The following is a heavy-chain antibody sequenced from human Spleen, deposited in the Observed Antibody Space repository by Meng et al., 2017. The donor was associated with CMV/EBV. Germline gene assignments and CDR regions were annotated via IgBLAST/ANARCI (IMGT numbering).Heavy chain of an antibody. D-gene: IGHD5-18*01. J-gene: IGHJ4*02. Sequence: FTFSTYAMHWVRQAPGKGLEWVAVISYDGDKKHYADSVKGRLTISRDNSKNTLYLQMNSLRDEDTAVYYCARARALWMQLWLRPPDYWGQGTLVTVSS. CDR3: ARARALWMQLWLRPPDY. CDR2: ISYDGDKK. V-gene: IGHV3-30*04. CDR1: FTFSTYA.